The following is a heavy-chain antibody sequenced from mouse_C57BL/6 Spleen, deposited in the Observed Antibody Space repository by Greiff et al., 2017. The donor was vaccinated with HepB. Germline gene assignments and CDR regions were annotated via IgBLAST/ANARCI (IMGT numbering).Heavy chain of an antibody. CDR2: IYPGDGDT. Sequence: VKLMESGAELVKPGASVKISCKASGYAFSSYWMNWVKQRPGKGLEWIGQIYPGDGDTNYNAKFKGKATLTADKYSSTAYMQLSSLTSEDSAVYFCAKSFSYYGSSPHDYAKDYWGQGTSVTVSS. D-gene: IGHD1-1*01. J-gene: IGHJ4*01. V-gene: IGHV1-80*01. CDR3: AKSFSYYGSSPHDYAKDY. CDR1: GYAFSSYW.